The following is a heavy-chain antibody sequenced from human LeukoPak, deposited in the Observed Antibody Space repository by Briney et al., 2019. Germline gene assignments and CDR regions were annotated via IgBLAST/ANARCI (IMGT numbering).Heavy chain of an antibody. J-gene: IGHJ4*02. CDR2: INSDGSST. D-gene: IGHD4-17*01. Sequence: GGSLRLSCAASGFTFSSYWMHWVRQASGKGLVWVSRINSDGSSTSYADSVKGRFTISRDNAKNTLYLQMNSLRAEDTAVYYCASSGSTVTLPFDYWGQGTLVTVSS. V-gene: IGHV3-74*01. CDR1: GFTFSSYW. CDR3: ASSGSTVTLPFDY.